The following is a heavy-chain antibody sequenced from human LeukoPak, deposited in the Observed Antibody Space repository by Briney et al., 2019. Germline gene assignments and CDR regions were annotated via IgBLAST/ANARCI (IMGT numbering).Heavy chain of an antibody. J-gene: IGHJ6*02. CDR1: GGSLSSYY. CDR3: ASGRQQLAHYGMDV. D-gene: IGHD6-13*01. Sequence: SETLSLTCTVSGGSLSSYYWSWIRQPPGHGLGWVGYIYYSGSTNYNPSLKSRVTISVDTSKNQFSLKLSSVTAADTAVYYCASGRQQLAHYGMDVWGQGTTVTVSS. CDR2: IYYSGST. V-gene: IGHV4-59*01.